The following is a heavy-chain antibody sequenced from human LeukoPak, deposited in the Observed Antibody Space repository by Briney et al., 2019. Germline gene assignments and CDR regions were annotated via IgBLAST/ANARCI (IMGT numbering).Heavy chain of an antibody. J-gene: IGHJ4*02. D-gene: IGHD1-26*01. Sequence: GGSLRLSCAASGFTFSNCAMNWVRQAPGKGLEWVSGISASGGSTNYADAVKGRFTISRDNSKNTLYLQMNSLRAEDAAVYYCAKGASASRHFDYWGQGTLVTVSS. V-gene: IGHV3-23*01. CDR2: ISASGGST. CDR1: GFTFSNCA. CDR3: AKGASASRHFDY.